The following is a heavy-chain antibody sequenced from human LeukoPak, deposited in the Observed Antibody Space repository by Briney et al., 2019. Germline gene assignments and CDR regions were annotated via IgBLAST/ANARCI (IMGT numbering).Heavy chain of an antibody. D-gene: IGHD1-1*01. CDR2: ISSDSTTM. Sequence: GGSLRLSCVASGFTFSTYIMNWVRQAPGKGLEWVSYISSDSTTMNYADSVRGRFIISRDNAKSSLFLQMNSLRDEDTAVYYCARGTATTGGYFQHCGPDTLVTVSS. CDR3: ARGTATTGGYFQH. CDR1: GFTFSTYI. J-gene: IGHJ1*01. V-gene: IGHV3-48*02.